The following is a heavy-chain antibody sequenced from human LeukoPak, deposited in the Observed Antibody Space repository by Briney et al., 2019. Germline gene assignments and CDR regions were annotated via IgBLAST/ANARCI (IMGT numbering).Heavy chain of an antibody. CDR1: RYTFTSYD. D-gene: IGHD3-22*01. V-gene: IGHV1-8*01. J-gene: IGHJ4*02. CDR3: ARLSQTPDYYSNGGYYQLGF. CDR2: MNPNPGRT. Sequence: GASVKVSCKASRYTFTSYDINWVRAAAGQGLEWMGWMNPNPGRTGFAQKFQGRLTMTRDTSISMAYLELNSLRSEDTAIYYCARLSQTPDYYSNGGYYQLGFWGQGTPVTVSS.